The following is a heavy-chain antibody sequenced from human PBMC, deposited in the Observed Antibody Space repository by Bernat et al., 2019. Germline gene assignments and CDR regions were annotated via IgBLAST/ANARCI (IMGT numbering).Heavy chain of an antibody. CDR1: GFTFSSYS. Sequence: EVQLVESGGGLVQPGGSLRLSCAASGFTFSSYSMNWVRQSPGKGLEWVSYISSSSSTIYYADSGKGRFTISRDNANNSLYLQMNSLRDEDTAVYYGARDYLGGGGPFDYWGQGTLVTVAS. CDR3: ARDYLGGGGPFDY. J-gene: IGHJ4*02. CDR2: ISSSSSTI. V-gene: IGHV3-48*02. D-gene: IGHD3-16*01.